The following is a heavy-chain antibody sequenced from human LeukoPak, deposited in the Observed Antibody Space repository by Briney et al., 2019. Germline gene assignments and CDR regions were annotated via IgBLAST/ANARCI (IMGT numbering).Heavy chain of an antibody. CDR2: INHSGST. J-gene: IGHJ4*02. V-gene: IGHV4-34*01. CDR3: ARGLVGYCSSTSCYAPLYFDY. Sequence: SETLSLTCAVYGGSFSGYYWSWIRQPPGKGLEWIGEINHSGSTNYNPSLKSRVTISVDTSKNQFSLKLSSVTPADTTVYYCARGLVGYCSSTSCYAPLYFDYWGQGTLVTVSS. CDR1: GGSFSGYY. D-gene: IGHD2-2*01.